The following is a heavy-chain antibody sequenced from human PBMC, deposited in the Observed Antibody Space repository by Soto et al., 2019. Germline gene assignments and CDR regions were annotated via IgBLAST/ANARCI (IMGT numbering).Heavy chain of an antibody. D-gene: IGHD3-9*01. J-gene: IGHJ3*02. Sequence: ASVKVSCKASGYTFTSYAMHWVRQAPGQRLEWMGWINAANGNTKYSQKFQGRVTISRDTSASTAYMELSSLRSEDTAVYYCARESNRILTSYYPHDAFDIWGQGTMVTVSS. CDR3: ARESNRILTSYYPHDAFDI. CDR2: INAANGNT. CDR1: GYTFTSYA. V-gene: IGHV1-3*01.